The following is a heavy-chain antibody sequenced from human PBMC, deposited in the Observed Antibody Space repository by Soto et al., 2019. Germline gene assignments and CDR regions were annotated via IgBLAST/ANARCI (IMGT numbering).Heavy chain of an antibody. CDR3: ARHLTLRRDGYNRGFDY. CDR1: GYSFTSYW. J-gene: IGHJ4*02. D-gene: IGHD5-12*01. CDR2: IDPSDSYT. V-gene: IGHV5-10-1*01. Sequence: GESLKISCKGSGYSFTSYWISWVRQMPGKGLEWMGRIDPSDSYTNYSPSFQGHVTISADKSISTAYLQWSSLKASDTAMYYCARHLTLRRDGYNRGFDYWGQGTLVTVS.